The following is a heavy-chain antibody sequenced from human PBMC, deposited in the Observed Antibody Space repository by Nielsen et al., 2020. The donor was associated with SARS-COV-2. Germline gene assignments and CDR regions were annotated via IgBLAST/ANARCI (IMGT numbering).Heavy chain of an antibody. CDR2: IWYDGSKE. CDR1: GFTFSSYA. D-gene: IGHD3-3*01. CDR3: ARAGSVTIFGAVLIDGSFDS. Sequence: GGSLRLSCAASGFTFSSYAMHWVRQPPGKGLEWVGIIWYDGSKEYYGDSVKGRFTISRDNAKNSLYLQMTSLRAEDSAVYYCARAGSVTIFGAVLIDGSFDSWGQRTQVTVSS. V-gene: IGHV3-33*01. J-gene: IGHJ4*02.